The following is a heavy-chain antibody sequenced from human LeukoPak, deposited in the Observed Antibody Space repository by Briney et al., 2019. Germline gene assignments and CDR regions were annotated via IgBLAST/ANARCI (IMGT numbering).Heavy chain of an antibody. CDR2: ISSSSSYI. CDR1: GFTVSKAW. CDR3: ARDRWLAHFDY. J-gene: IGHJ4*02. V-gene: IGHV3-21*01. Sequence: PGGSLRLSCAASGFTVSKAWMRWVRQAPGKGLEWVSYISSSSSYIYYADSVKGRFTISRDNAKNSLYLQMNSLRAEDTAVYYCARDRWLAHFDYWGQGTLVTVSS. D-gene: IGHD5-12*01.